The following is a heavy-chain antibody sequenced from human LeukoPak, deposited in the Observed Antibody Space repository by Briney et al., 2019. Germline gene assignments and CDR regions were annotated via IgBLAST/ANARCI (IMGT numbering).Heavy chain of an antibody. Sequence: PSETLSLTCTVSGGSIRSYYWSWIRQPPGKGLEWIGYIYYSGSTNYNPSLKSRVTISVDTSKNQFSLKLSSVTAADTAVYYCARVGGYSYGYRGYYYYYMDVWGKGTTVTVSS. CDR2: IYYSGST. CDR3: ARVGGYSYGYRGYYYYYMDV. D-gene: IGHD5-18*01. V-gene: IGHV4-59*01. CDR1: GGSIRSYY. J-gene: IGHJ6*03.